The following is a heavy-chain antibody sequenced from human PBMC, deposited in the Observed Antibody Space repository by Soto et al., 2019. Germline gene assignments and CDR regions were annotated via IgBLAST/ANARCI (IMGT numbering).Heavy chain of an antibody. CDR3: ARGGGAYCRGGSCPRFYYAYGMDV. CDR1: GFTFSSYA. J-gene: IGHJ6*02. V-gene: IGHV3-23*01. D-gene: IGHD2-15*01. Sequence: GGSLRLSCAASGFTFSSYAMSWVRQAPGKGLGWVSAISGSGGSTYYADSVKGRFTISRDNTKNTLYLQMNSLSAEDTAVYYCARGGGAYCRGGSCPRFYYAYGMDVWGQGTKVTVCS. CDR2: ISGSGGST.